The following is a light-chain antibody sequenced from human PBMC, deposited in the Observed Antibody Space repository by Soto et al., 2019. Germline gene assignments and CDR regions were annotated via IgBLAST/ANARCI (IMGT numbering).Light chain of an antibody. CDR2: GSS. J-gene: IGKJ2*01. CDR1: QSVSNNY. V-gene: IGKV3-20*01. CDR3: QQYGSSPPYT. Sequence: EVILTQSPGTLSLSPGDRATLSCRASQSVSNNYLAWYQEKPGQAPRLLIFGSSDRATGIPDRFSGSGSGTDFTLTISRREPEDFAVYYCQQYGSSPPYTFGQGTKLEIK.